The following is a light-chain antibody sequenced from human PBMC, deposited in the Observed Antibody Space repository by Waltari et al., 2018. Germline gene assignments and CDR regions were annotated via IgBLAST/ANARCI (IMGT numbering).Light chain of an antibody. J-gene: IGKJ5*01. V-gene: IGKV1-39*01. CDR3: QQSYSTPPIT. CDR2: AAS. CDR1: QRIRSY. Sequence: DIQLTQSPSSLSASVGARVTITCRASQRIRSYLNWYQQKPGKAPKLLIYAASSLQSGVPSRFSGSGSGTDFTLTISSLQPEDFATYYCQQSYSTPPITFGQGTRLEIK.